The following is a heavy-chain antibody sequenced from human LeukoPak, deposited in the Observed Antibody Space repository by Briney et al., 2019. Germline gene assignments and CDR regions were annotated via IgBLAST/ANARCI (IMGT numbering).Heavy chain of an antibody. CDR3: ARDLPYYYDSSGYYQADY. J-gene: IGHJ4*02. V-gene: IGHV3-21*01. Sequence: PGGSLRLSCAASGFTFSSYSMNWVRQAPGKGLEWVSSISSSSYIYYADSVKGRFTISRDNAKNSLYLQMNSLRAEDTAVYYCARDLPYYYDSSGYYQADYWGQGTLVTVSS. CDR2: ISSSSYI. D-gene: IGHD3-22*01. CDR1: GFTFSSYS.